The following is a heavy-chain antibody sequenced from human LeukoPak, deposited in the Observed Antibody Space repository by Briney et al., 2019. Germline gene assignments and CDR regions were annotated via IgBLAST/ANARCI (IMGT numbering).Heavy chain of an antibody. J-gene: IGHJ4*02. Sequence: ASVKLSCKASGYTFTDYFIHWVRQAPGQGLEWMGIISPNGGTTNYAQKFQDRVTMTRDTSTSTVYKELSSLRSEDTAVYYCARGYWTNGVCRTFDIGGQGTLVTVSS. CDR2: ISPNGGTT. V-gene: IGHV1-46*01. CDR3: ARGYWTNGVCRTFDI. D-gene: IGHD2-8*01. CDR1: GYTFTDYF.